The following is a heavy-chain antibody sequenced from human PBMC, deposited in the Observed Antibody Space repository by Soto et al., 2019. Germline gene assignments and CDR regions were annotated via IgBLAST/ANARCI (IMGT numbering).Heavy chain of an antibody. CDR3: ARGFPHYSEPPQD. V-gene: IGHV3-30-3*01. CDR2: ISYDGGNK. Sequence: GGSLRLSCAASGFTFSSFSMHWVRQAPGKGLEWVAVISYDGGNKYYADSVKGRFTISRDNSKNTLYLQMVGLTTDDTAVYYCARGFPHYSEPPQDWGRGTLVTVSS. CDR1: GFTFSSFS. D-gene: IGHD3-22*01. J-gene: IGHJ4*02.